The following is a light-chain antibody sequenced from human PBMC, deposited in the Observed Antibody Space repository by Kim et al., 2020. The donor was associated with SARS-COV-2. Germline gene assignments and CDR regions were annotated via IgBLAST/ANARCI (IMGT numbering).Light chain of an antibody. CDR2: EDN. CDR3: QSYDSTDWV. V-gene: IGLV6-57*03. CDR1: SGSIASSY. J-gene: IGLJ3*02. Sequence: GKTVAISCTRSSGSIASSYVQWYQQRPGSAPTTVIYEDNRRPSGVPDRFSGSIDSSANSSTLPISGLKTEDEADYFCQSYDSTDWVFGGGTQLTVL.